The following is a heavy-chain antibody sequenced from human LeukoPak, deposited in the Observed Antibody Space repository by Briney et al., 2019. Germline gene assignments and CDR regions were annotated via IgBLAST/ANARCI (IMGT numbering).Heavy chain of an antibody. V-gene: IGHV1-2*02. J-gene: IGHJ4*02. CDR3: ARLGWESSGWYVDY. CDR2: INPNSGGT. D-gene: IGHD6-19*01. CDR1: GYTFTGYY. Sequence: GASVKVSCKASGYTFTGYYMRWVRQAPGQGLEWMGWINPNSGGTNYAQKFQGRVTITRNTSISTAYMELSSLRSEDTAVYYCARLGWESSGWYVDYWGQGTLVTVSS.